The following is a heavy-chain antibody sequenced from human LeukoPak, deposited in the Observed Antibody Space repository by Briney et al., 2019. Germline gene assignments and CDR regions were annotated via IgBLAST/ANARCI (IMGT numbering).Heavy chain of an antibody. D-gene: IGHD3-10*01. Sequence: SETLSLTCTVSGGSISSSSYYWGWIRQPPGKGLEWIGSIYYSGSTYYNPSLKSRVTISVDTSKNQFSLKLSSVTAADTAVYYCARDYTMVRGVIITPNYYYYGMDVWGQGTTVTVSS. CDR1: GGSISSSSYY. CDR3: ARDYTMVRGVIITPNYYYYGMDV. V-gene: IGHV4-39*07. CDR2: IYYSGST. J-gene: IGHJ6*02.